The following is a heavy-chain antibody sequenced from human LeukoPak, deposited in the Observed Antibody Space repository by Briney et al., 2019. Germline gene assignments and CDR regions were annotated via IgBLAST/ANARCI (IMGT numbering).Heavy chain of an antibody. V-gene: IGHV3-48*02. D-gene: IGHD6-13*01. J-gene: IGHJ4*02. Sequence: GKSRKPSLPASELALSSNYMNWFGQTPGKGLEWVSLITTSTTTIEYADSVKGRFTISRDNARNSLYLEMNSLRDEDTAVYYCARQGPAGHLDHWGQGTLVTVSS. CDR1: ELALSSNY. CDR3: ARQGPAGHLDH. CDR2: ITTSTTTI.